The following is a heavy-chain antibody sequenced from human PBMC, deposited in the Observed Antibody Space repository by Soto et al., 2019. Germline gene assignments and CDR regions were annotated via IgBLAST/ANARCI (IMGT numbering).Heavy chain of an antibody. J-gene: IGHJ6*02. D-gene: IGHD3-22*01. CDR3: AGAEYYYDSSGYYHPYYYYGMDV. CDR2: IYYSGST. CDR1: GGSISSSSYY. V-gene: IGHV4-39*01. Sequence: PSETLSLTCTVSGGSISSSSYYWGWIRQPPGKGLEWIGSIYYSGSTYYNPSLKSRVTISVDTSKNQFSLKLSSVTAADTAAYYCAGAEYYYDSSGYYHPYYYYGMDVWGQGTTVTVSS.